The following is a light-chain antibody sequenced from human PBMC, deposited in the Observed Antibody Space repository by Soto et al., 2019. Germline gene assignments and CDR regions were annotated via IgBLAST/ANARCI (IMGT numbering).Light chain of an antibody. CDR3: SSYTSSSTPYV. CDR2: DVS. Sequence: QSVLTQPASVSGSLGQSITISCTGNSSDVGGYNYVSWYQQHPGKAPKLMIYDVSNRPSGVSNRFSGSKSGNTASLTISGLQAEDEADYYCSSYTSSSTPYVFGTGTKVTVL. J-gene: IGLJ1*01. V-gene: IGLV2-14*01. CDR1: SSDVGGYNY.